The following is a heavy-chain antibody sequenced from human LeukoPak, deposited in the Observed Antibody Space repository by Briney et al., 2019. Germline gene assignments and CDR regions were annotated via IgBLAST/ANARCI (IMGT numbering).Heavy chain of an antibody. J-gene: IGHJ5*02. CDR1: DGSVSSGYYY. Sequence: SETLYLTCTVSDGSVSSGYYYWTWIRQPPGKGLEWIGYIYYTGSTNYNPSLKSRVTMSVDTSKNQFSLKLSSVTAADTAVYYCAKATVGKWFDPWGQGTLVTVSS. D-gene: IGHD4-23*01. CDR3: AKATVGKWFDP. V-gene: IGHV4-61*01. CDR2: IYYTGST.